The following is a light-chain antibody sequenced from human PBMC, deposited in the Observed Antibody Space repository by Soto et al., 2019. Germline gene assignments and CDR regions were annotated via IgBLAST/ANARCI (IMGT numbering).Light chain of an antibody. J-gene: IGLJ2*01. Sequence: QSVLTQPPSASGSPGQSVTISCIGTSSDVGGYNYVSWYQQHPGKAPKLMIYEVSKRPSGVPARFSGSMSGNTASLTVSALQAEDDTAYYCSSYAASNTLGVLGGGTKLTVL. CDR1: SSDVGGYNY. V-gene: IGLV2-8*01. CDR3: SSYAASNTLGV. CDR2: EVS.